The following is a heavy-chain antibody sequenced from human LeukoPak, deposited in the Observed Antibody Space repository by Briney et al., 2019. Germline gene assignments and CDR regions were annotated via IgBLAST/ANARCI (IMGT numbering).Heavy chain of an antibody. CDR1: GGAVNSDNQY. V-gene: IGHV4-30-4*01. D-gene: IGHD3-10*01. Sequence: TPSETRSLTCTVSGGAVNSDNQYWSWIRQPPGKGLEWIGYIHHSGSTYYNPSLKSRLTISLDTSRNQFSLKMNSVTAADTAVYYCAKDNYGYGAMDCWGQGTLVTVSS. J-gene: IGHJ4*02. CDR2: IHHSGST. CDR3: AKDNYGYGAMDC.